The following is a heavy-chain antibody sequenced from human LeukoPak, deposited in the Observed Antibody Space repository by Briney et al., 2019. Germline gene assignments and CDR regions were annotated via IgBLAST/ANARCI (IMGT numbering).Heavy chain of an antibody. CDR2: IYPGDSDT. CDR1: GSSFTSYW. Sequence: GESLKISCKGSGSSFTSYWIGWVRQMPGKGLEWMGIIYPGDSDTRYSPSFQGQVTISADKSIRIAYLQWRSLKASDTAMYYCARHFDYVWGSYADYWGQGTLVTVSS. J-gene: IGHJ4*02. CDR3: ARHFDYVWGSYADY. V-gene: IGHV5-51*01. D-gene: IGHD3-16*01.